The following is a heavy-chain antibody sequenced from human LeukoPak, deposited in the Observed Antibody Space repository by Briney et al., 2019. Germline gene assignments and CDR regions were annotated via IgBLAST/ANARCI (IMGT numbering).Heavy chain of an antibody. D-gene: IGHD2-21*01. CDR1: GFTVSSNY. J-gene: IGHJ3*02. Sequence: PGGSLRLSCTASGFTVSSNYTSWVRQAPGKGLEWVSVIYSGGSTYYADSVKGRFTISRDNSKNTLYLQINSLRTEDTAVYYCASRLWIWGQGTMVTVSS. V-gene: IGHV3-66*02. CDR2: IYSGGST. CDR3: ASRLWI.